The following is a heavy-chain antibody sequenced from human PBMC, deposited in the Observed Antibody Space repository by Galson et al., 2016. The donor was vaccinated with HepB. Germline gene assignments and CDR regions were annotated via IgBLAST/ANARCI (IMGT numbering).Heavy chain of an antibody. J-gene: IGHJ4*02. CDR2: VNPKSGDT. D-gene: IGHD3-22*01. V-gene: IGHV1-2*02. CDR3: ASWYYDSSGYPAFDH. Sequence: SVKVSCKASGYTFTDFYIHWVRQAPEQGLEWMGWVNPKSGDTSYALNFQGRVTMTRDASITTAYMDLSRLRSDDTAIYYCASWYYDSSGYPAFDHWGQGTLVTVSS. CDR1: GYTFTDFY.